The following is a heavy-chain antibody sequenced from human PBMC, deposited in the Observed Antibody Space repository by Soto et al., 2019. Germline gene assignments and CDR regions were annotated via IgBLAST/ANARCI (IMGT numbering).Heavy chain of an antibody. CDR1: GFNFGVFG. CDR2: LSYEGSEE. J-gene: IGHJ4*02. D-gene: IGHD6-19*01. V-gene: IGHV3-30*03. Sequence: QVRLMESGGGVVQPGRSLRLSCAASGFNFGVFGMHWVRQAPGKGLEWLSVLSYEGSEEYYADSVRGRFTISRDNSKNTLFLQMDSLRVDDTGVYYCARTRRSSLHEVAGPGFEYWGQGTLVTVS. CDR3: ARTRRSSLHEVAGPGFEY.